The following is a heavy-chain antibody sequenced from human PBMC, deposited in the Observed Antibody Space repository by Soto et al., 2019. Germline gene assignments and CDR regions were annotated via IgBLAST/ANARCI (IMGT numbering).Heavy chain of an antibody. J-gene: IGHJ4*02. CDR3: AKGSIEYSASVDN. CDR2: ISARGGSS. V-gene: IGHV3-23*01. Sequence: EVQLLESGGGLVQPGGSLRLSCAASGFSFSSYAMVWVRQAPGKGLEGVSVISARGGSSYFADSVKGRFTISKDNSKKVLSLEMNSERVADTPIYFCAKGSIEYSASVDNWGQGTLVLVSS. CDR1: GFSFSSYA. D-gene: IGHD5-12*01.